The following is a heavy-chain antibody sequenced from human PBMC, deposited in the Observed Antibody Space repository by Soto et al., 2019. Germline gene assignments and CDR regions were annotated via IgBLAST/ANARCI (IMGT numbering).Heavy chain of an antibody. CDR3: ARAITIMFVVPAY. CDR2: ISAHSGDT. Sequence: QVNLVQSGAEVKKPGASVKVSCNASGYTFSNYALTWVRRAPGQGLEWMGWISAHSGDTNYAKKFQGRVTMTTDTSTSTAYLELRSLTSDDTAVYYFARAITIMFVVPAYCGQGTLVTVSS. V-gene: IGHV1-18*01. J-gene: IGHJ4*02. CDR1: GYTFSNYA. D-gene: IGHD2-21*01.